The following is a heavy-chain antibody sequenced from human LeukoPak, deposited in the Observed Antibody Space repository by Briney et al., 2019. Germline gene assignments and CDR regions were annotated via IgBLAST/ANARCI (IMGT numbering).Heavy chain of an antibody. CDR3: ARRSSGWGYYMDV. CDR2: INHSGST. CDR1: GGSFSGYY. D-gene: IGHD6-19*01. Sequence: KSSETLSLTCAVYGGSFSGYYWSWIRQPPGKGLEWIGEINHSGSTNYNPSLKSRVTISVDTSKNQFSLKLSSVTAADTAVYYCARRSSGWGYYMDVWGKGTTVTISS. V-gene: IGHV4-34*01. J-gene: IGHJ6*03.